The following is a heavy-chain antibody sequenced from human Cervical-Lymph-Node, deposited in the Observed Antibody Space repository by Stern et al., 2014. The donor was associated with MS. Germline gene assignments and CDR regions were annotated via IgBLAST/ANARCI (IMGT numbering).Heavy chain of an antibody. CDR3: ALSSETSDRWYSLGYDL. Sequence: VQLAQSGAEATKPGSSAKVPCKASGGTFSKFPSSWVRQAPGQGLEWMGGLFPVFGTPTYAQEFRGRVTITADVSTSTVYMELSSLRSDDTAVYYCALSSETSDRWYSLGYDLWGQGTLVTVSS. J-gene: IGHJ5*02. V-gene: IGHV1-69*01. CDR1: GGTFSKFP. CDR2: LFPVFGTP. D-gene: IGHD6-13*01.